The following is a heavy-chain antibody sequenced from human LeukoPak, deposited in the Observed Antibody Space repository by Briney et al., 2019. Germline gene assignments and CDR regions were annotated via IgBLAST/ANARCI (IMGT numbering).Heavy chain of an antibody. CDR3: ASRERWLQKAIGY. CDR1: GGSFSGYY. CDR2: INHSGST. V-gene: IGHV4-34*01. D-gene: IGHD5-24*01. Sequence: SETLSLTCAVYGGSFSGYYWSWIRQPPGKGLEWIGEINHSGSTNYNPSLKSRVTISVDTSKNQFSLKLSSVTAADTAVYYCASRERWLQKAIGYWGQGTLVTVSS. J-gene: IGHJ4*02.